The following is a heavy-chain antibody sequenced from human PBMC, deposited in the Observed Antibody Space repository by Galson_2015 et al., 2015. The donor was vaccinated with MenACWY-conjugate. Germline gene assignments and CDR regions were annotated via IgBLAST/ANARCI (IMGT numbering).Heavy chain of an antibody. CDR2: INYSGST. D-gene: IGHD3-10*01. J-gene: IGHJ6*02. CDR1: DDSLHSTTFY. V-gene: IGHV4-39*07. CDR3: ARDVRAGYGELWDV. Sequence: LSLTCTVSDDSLHSTTFYWGWIRPPPGKGLEWIGSINYSGSTYYKPSLKSRVAISLDTPKKQFSLNLYSVTAADTAIYYCARDVRAGYGELWDVWGQGTTVTVSS.